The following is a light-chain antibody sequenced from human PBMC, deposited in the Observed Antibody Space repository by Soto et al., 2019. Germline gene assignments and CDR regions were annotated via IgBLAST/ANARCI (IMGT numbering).Light chain of an antibody. J-gene: IGKJ1*01. CDR1: QSISSW. Sequence: DIQMTQSPSTLSASVGDRVTITCRASQSISSWLAWYQQKPGKAPKLLIYKASSLESGVPSRFSGSGSGTKFPLTISSLQPDDFATYSCQQYNSYSWTFGQGTKV. CDR2: KAS. V-gene: IGKV1-5*03. CDR3: QQYNSYSWT.